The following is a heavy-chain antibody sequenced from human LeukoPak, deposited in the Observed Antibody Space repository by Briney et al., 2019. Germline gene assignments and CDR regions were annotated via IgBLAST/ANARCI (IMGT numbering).Heavy chain of an antibody. CDR1: GFTFINYS. J-gene: IGHJ5*02. V-gene: IGHV3-48*02. D-gene: IGHD2-2*01. Sequence: GGSLRLSCTASGFTFINYSMSWVRQAPGKGLEWVSYISSSSSTIYYADSVKGRLTISRDNAKNSLYLQMNSLRDEDTALYYCARRDIYCSSTSCYYWFDPWGQGTLVTVSS. CDR2: ISSSSSTI. CDR3: ARRDIYCSSTSCYYWFDP.